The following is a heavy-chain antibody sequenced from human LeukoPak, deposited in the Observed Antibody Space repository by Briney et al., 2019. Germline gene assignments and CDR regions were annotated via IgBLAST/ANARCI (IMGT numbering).Heavy chain of an antibody. D-gene: IGHD2-15*01. J-gene: IGHJ3*02. CDR2: ISGSGGST. Sequence: GGSLRLSCAASGFTFSSYAMSWVRQAPGKGLEWVSGISGSGGSTYYADAVKGRFTISRDNSKNTLYLQMNSLRVEDTAVYYCAKDLWSGGSCCDAFHIWGQGTMVTVSS. CDR3: AKDLWSGGSCCDAFHI. CDR1: GFTFSSYA. V-gene: IGHV3-23*01.